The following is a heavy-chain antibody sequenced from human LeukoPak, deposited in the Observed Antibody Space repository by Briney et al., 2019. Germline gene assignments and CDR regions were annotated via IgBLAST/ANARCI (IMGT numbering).Heavy chain of an antibody. CDR2: ISDSGGHT. CDR1: GFSFSTYA. J-gene: IGHJ4*02. D-gene: IGHD2-15*01. Sequence: GGSLRLSCAASGFSFSTYAMSWVRQSPGKGLEWVSVISDSGGHTIYADSVKGRFTISRDNSRNTLYPQLGSLRAEDTAVYYCAEGQRSCGGGRCELFDSWGQGTLVTVSS. V-gene: IGHV3-23*01. CDR3: AEGQRSCGGGRCELFDS.